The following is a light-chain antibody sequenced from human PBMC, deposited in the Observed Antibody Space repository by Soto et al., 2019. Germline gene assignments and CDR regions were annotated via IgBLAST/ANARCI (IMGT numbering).Light chain of an antibody. Sequence: DILLTQSPATLSFSAGERATLSCRASQSVSSSLAWYQQKPGQAPRLLIYAASNRATGIPDRFSGSASATFSTLTISRLDHEDFAVYYRQHYGSSGTFGQGTKVDIK. V-gene: IGKV3-20*01. J-gene: IGKJ1*01. CDR3: QHYGSSGT. CDR2: AAS. CDR1: QSVSSS.